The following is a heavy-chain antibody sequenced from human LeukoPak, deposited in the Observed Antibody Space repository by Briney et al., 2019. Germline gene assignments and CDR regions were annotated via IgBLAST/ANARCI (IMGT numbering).Heavy chain of an antibody. CDR2: ISSSSSYI. CDR3: ARDTRGYSYGYFDY. CDR1: GFTFSDYS. V-gene: IGHV3-21*01. J-gene: IGHJ4*02. Sequence: PGGSLRLSCAASGFTFSDYSMDWVRQAPGKGLEWVSSISSSSSYIYYADSVKGRFTISRDNAKNSLYLQMNSLRAEDTAVYYCARDTRGYSYGYFDYWGQGTLVTVSS. D-gene: IGHD5-18*01.